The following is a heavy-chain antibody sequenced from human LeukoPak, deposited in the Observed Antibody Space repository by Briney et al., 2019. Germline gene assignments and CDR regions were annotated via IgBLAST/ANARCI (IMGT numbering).Heavy chain of an antibody. Sequence: SETLSLTCTVSGYSISSGYYWGWIRQPPGKGLEWIGHIYHSGSTYYNPSLKSRVTISVDTSKNQFSLRLSSVTGADTAVYYCARFTPQGYGWGGYNRFDPWGQGTLVTVSS. D-gene: IGHD3-16*01. CDR3: ARFTPQGYGWGGYNRFDP. V-gene: IGHV4-38-2*02. CDR1: GYSISSGYY. CDR2: IYHSGST. J-gene: IGHJ5*02.